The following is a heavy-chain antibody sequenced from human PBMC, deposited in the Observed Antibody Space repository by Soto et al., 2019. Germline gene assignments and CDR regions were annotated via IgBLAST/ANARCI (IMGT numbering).Heavy chain of an antibody. J-gene: IGHJ6*03. V-gene: IGHV4-59*08. CDR1: GGSISNFY. D-gene: IGHD3-22*01. Sequence: SETLSLTCTVSGGSISNFYWSWIRQPPGKGLEWTGYVYYTGSTSYNPSLKRRVTFSADSSRGQFSLRLNSVTAADTAVYYCARRLDFGNGYLTAPIDVCAKGATVTVSS. CDR2: VYYTGST. CDR3: ARRLDFGNGYLTAPIDV.